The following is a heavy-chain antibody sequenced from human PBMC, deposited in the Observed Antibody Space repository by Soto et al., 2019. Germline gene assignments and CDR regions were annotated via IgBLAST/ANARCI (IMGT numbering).Heavy chain of an antibody. CDR3: ASAVVITPGYFDY. CDR2: INHSGST. CDR1: GGSFSGYY. V-gene: IGHV4-34*01. J-gene: IGHJ4*02. D-gene: IGHD3-22*01. Sequence: SETLSLTCAVYGGSFSGYYWSWIRQPPGKGLEWIGEINHSGSTNYNPSLKSRVTISVDTSKNQFSLKLSSVTAADTAVYYCASAVVITPGYFDYWGQGTLVTVSS.